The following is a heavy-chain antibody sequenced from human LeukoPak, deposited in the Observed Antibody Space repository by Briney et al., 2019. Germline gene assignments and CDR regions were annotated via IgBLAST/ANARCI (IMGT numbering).Heavy chain of an antibody. V-gene: IGHV3-23*01. CDR2: ISGSGGST. Sequence: GGSLRLSCAASGFTFSSYAMSWVRQAPGKGLEWVSAISGSGGSTYYADSVKGRFTISRDNSKNTLYLQMNSLRAEDTAVYYCAKDGWDSFGIPAAMDYWGQGTLVTVSS. CDR3: AKDGWDSFGIPAAMDY. CDR1: GFTFSSYA. J-gene: IGHJ4*02. D-gene: IGHD2-2*01.